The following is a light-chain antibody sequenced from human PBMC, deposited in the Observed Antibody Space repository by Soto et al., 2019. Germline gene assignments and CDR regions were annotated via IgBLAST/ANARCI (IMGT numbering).Light chain of an antibody. J-gene: IGKJ4*01. CDR3: QQYNDIST. V-gene: IGKV1-5*03. Sequence: DIQFTQSPSTRFASVGDTVTITCRASQTIGTWLAWYQQKPAKAPKLLIYKATTLESGVPSRFSGSGSGTEFTLTISSLQADDFAYYYYQQYNDISTFGGGTKVDIK. CDR1: QTIGTW. CDR2: KAT.